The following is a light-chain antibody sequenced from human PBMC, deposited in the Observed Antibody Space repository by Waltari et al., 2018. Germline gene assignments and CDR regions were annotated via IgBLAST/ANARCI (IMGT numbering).Light chain of an antibody. Sequence: QSALTQPRSVSGSPGQSVTLSCTGTSSHIGRYNYVSWYQLHPGTLPKLIIFDVTKRPSGVPDRFSGSKAGNTASLTISGLQAGDEAVYFCCSYAGKYTSVFGAGTKVTVL. V-gene: IGLV2-11*01. CDR2: DVT. CDR1: SSHIGRYNY. J-gene: IGLJ2*01. CDR3: CSYAGKYTSV.